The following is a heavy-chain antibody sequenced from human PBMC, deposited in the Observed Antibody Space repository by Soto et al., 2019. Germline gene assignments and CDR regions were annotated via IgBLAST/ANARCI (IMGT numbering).Heavy chain of an antibody. Sequence: GASVKVSCKASGYTFTSYAMHWVRQAPGQRLEWMGWINAGNGNTKYSQKFQGRVTMTTDTSTSTAYMELRSLRSDDTAVYYCARDQKGLDPWGQGTLVTVSS. V-gene: IGHV1-3*01. CDR1: GYTFTSYA. CDR3: ARDQKGLDP. J-gene: IGHJ5*02. CDR2: INAGNGNT.